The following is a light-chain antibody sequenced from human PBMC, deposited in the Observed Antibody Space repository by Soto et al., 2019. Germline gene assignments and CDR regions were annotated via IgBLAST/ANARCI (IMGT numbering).Light chain of an antibody. V-gene: IGKV1-9*01. CDR1: QGLISS. J-gene: IGKJ4*01. CDR3: QQLNSYPLT. CDR2: AAS. Sequence: IKLTQSPSSLCASVGGRLTMACRSSQGLISSLAWYQQKPGKAPKLLIYAASTLQSGVPSNFSGSGSGTDFTLTISSLQPEDSATYYCQQLNSYPLTFGGGTKVDIK.